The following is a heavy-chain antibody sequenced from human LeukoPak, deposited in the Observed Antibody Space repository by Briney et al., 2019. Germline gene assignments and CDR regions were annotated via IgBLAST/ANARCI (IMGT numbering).Heavy chain of an antibody. J-gene: IGHJ4*02. V-gene: IGHV3-7*02. D-gene: IGHD3-10*01. Sequence: PGGSLRLSCAVSGFTASGFTFSRNSMSWVRQAPGKGLDWVASIREDGSEKYYVDSVKGRFTISRDNAKNSPYLQMNSLRAEDTAVYYCAASITMFDYWGQGTLVTVSS. CDR3: AASITMFDY. CDR1: GFTFSRNS. CDR2: IREDGSEK.